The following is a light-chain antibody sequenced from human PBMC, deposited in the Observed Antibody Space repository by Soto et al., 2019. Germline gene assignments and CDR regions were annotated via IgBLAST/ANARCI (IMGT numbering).Light chain of an antibody. CDR2: DAS. J-gene: IGKJ2*03. CDR3: HQYHHLPQS. V-gene: IGKV1-33*01. Sequence: DIQMTQSPSSLSVSVGDSVTITCQASQGIGSSLNWYQQKPGEAPKILIYDASNLEKGGPSRFSGTASGTDFTFTISTMQTEDIATYFCHQYHHLPQSFGQGTKLEI. CDR1: QGIGSS.